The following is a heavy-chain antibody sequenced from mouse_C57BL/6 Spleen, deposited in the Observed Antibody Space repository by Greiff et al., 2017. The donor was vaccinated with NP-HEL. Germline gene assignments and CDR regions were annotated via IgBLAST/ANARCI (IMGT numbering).Heavy chain of an antibody. CDR2: IDPSSGGT. J-gene: IGHJ1*03. CDR3: ARDHYGSLYWYFDV. CDR1: GYTFTSYW. V-gene: IGHV1-72*01. Sequence: QVQLQQPGAELVKPGASVKLSCKASGYTFTSYWMHWVKQRPGRGLEWIGGIDPSSGGTKYNEKFKGKATLTVDKPSSTAYMQLISLTSEDSAVYYCARDHYGSLYWYFDVWGTGTTVTVSS. D-gene: IGHD1-1*01.